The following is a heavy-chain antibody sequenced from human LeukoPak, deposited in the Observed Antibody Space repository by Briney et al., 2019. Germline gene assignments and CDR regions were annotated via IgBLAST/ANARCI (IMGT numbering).Heavy chain of an antibody. D-gene: IGHD3-22*01. Sequence: GGSLRLSCAASGFSFSSYGMHWVRQAPGKRLEWVAVISDDGKNKYYADSVEGRFTISRDNSRNTVHLQMNSLRGEDTAVYYCAKPETYYYDSSGYAPECFQHWGQGTLVTVSS. CDR1: GFSFSSYG. CDR3: AKPETYYYDSSGYAPECFQH. CDR2: ISDDGKNK. V-gene: IGHV3-30*18. J-gene: IGHJ1*01.